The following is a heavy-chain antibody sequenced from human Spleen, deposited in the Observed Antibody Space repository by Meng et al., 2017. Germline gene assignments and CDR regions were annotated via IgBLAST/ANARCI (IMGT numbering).Heavy chain of an antibody. CDR3: ANDAGCTTGTMFDR. CDR1: GFSFRSYW. V-gene: IGHV3-23*01. D-gene: IGHD4-17*01. J-gene: IGHJ5*02. Sequence: GESLKISCAASGFSFRSYWMHWVRQAPGEGLVWVSALSGGGFTTYYADSVKGRFAISRHNSKNTLYLQMNNLRAEDTAVYYCANDAGCTTGTMFDRWGQGTLVTVSS. CDR2: LSGGGFTT.